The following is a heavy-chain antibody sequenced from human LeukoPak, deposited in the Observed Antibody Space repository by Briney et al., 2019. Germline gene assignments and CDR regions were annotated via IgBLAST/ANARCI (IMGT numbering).Heavy chain of an antibody. Sequence: ASVKVSCKVSGYTLTELSMHWVRQAPAKGLEWMGGFDPEDGETIYAQKFQGRVTMTEDTSTDTAYMELSSLRSEDTAVYYCATDVTEYCSTTSCHPYYWGQGTLVTVSS. CDR3: ATDVTEYCSTTSCHPYY. V-gene: IGHV1-24*01. CDR2: FDPEDGET. J-gene: IGHJ4*02. D-gene: IGHD2-2*01. CDR1: GYTLTELS.